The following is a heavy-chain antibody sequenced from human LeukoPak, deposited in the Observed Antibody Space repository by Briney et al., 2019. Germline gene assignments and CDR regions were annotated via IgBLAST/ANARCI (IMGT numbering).Heavy chain of an antibody. CDR1: GFTLSSYA. J-gene: IGHJ4*02. V-gene: IGHV3-23*01. Sequence: GGSLRLSCAASGFTLSSYAMSWVRQAPGKGLEWVSAISGSGGSTYYADSVKGRFTISRDNSKNTLYLQMNSLRAEDTAVYYCAKAKSPDSSGYYLDYWGQGTLVTVSS. CDR3: AKAKSPDSSGYYLDY. D-gene: IGHD3-22*01. CDR2: ISGSGGST.